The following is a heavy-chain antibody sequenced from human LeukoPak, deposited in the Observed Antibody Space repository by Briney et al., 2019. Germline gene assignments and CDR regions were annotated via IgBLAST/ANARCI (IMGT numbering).Heavy chain of an antibody. CDR3: ASFFGGSHN. V-gene: IGHV5-51*01. Sequence: GKPFNFSGKCPGYSFTSYWIGGERQMPGKILEWMGIIYPGDSDTRYSPSFQGRVTISADKSISTAYLQWSSLKASDTAMYYCASFFGGSHNWGQGTLVTVSS. D-gene: IGHD1-26*01. J-gene: IGHJ4*02. CDR1: GYSFTSYW. CDR2: IYPGDSDT.